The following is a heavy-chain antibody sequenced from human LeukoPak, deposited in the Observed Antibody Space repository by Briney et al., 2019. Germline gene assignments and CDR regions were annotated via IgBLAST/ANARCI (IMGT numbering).Heavy chain of an antibody. Sequence: SETLSLTCTVSGGSISSHYWSWIRQPPGKGLEWIGYIYYSGSTNYNPSLKSRVTISVDTSKNQFSLKLSSVTAADTAVYYCARGGGSYSDFDYWGQGTLVTVSS. J-gene: IGHJ4*02. V-gene: IGHV4-59*11. CDR3: ARGGGSYSDFDY. D-gene: IGHD1-26*01. CDR1: GGSISSHY. CDR2: IYYSGST.